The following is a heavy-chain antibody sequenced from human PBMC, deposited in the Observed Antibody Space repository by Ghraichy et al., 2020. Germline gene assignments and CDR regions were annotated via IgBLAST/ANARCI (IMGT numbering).Heavy chain of an antibody. CDR2: MSPKNSNT. CDR3: ALHGSGSYFY. Sequence: ASVKVSCKASGYTFTSFDINWVRQATGQGLEWMGWMSPKNSNTGYAQRFQGRVTMTMNTSISTSYMELSSLRSEDTAVYYCALHGSGSYFYWGQGTLVTVSS. D-gene: IGHD3-10*01. V-gene: IGHV1-8*01. J-gene: IGHJ4*02. CDR1: GYTFTSFD.